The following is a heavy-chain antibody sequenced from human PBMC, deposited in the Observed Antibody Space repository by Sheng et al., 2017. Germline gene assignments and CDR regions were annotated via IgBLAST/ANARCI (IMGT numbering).Heavy chain of an antibody. J-gene: IGHJ6*01. V-gene: IGHV3-7*01. CDR1: GFTFSNYY. D-gene: IGHD1-26*01. CDR3: ARFMIRGATNRFMDV. CDR2: INEDGGEK. Sequence: EVQLVESGGGLVQPGGSLRVSCAGSGFTFSNYYMSWVRQVPGKGLEWVANINEDGGEKTYVDSVKGRFSISRDNAKNSVYLQMSSLRAEDTAVYYCARFMIRGATNRFMDVWGPKGTTGHRLL.